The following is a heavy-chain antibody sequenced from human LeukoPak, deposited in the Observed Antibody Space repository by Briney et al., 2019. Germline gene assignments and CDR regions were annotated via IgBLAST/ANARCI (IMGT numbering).Heavy chain of an antibody. CDR1: GFTFISFG. J-gene: IGHJ4*02. CDR2: IRYDGSNK. Sequence: GGSLRLSCAASGFTFISFGMNWVRQAPGKGLEWVAFIRYDGSNKYYADSVKGRFTISRDNSKNTLYLQMNSLRVEDTAVYYCATLPYYYDSSGSYYFDYWGQGTLVTVSS. D-gene: IGHD3-22*01. V-gene: IGHV3-30*02. CDR3: ATLPYYYDSSGSYYFDY.